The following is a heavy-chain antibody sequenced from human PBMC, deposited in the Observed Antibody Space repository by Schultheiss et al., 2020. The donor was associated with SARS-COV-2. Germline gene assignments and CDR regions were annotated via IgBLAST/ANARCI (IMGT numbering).Heavy chain of an antibody. V-gene: IGHV1-2*04. D-gene: IGHD5-18*01. CDR3: ARGAAYSYIHFDY. J-gene: IGHJ4*02. CDR2: INPNSGGT. Sequence: ASVKVSCKASGGTFSSYAISWVRQAPGQGLEWMGWINPNSGGTNYAQKFQGWVTMTRDTSISTAYMELSRLRSDDTAVYYCARGAAYSYIHFDYWGQGTLVTVSS. CDR1: GGTFSSYA.